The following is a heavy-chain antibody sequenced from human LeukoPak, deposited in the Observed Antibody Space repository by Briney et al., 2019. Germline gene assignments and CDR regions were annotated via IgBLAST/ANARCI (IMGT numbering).Heavy chain of an antibody. CDR1: GYTFTSYG. CDR3: ARNTYYYDSSGYYDFDY. J-gene: IGHJ4*02. V-gene: IGHV1-18*01. D-gene: IGHD3-22*01. Sequence: ASVKVSCKASGYTFTSYGISWVRQAPGRGLEWMGWISAYNGNTNYAQKLQGRVTMTTDTSTSTAYMELRSLRSDDTAVYYCARNTYYYDSSGYYDFDYWGQGTLVTVSS. CDR2: ISAYNGNT.